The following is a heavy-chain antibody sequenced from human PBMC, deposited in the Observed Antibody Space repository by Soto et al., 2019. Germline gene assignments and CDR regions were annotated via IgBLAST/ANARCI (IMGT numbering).Heavy chain of an antibody. Sequence: GGSLGLSCAASGFTFSSYAMHWVRQAPGKGLEWVAVISYDGSNKYYADSVKGRFTISRDNSKNTLYLQMNSLRAEDTAVYYCAREEDPSYGMDVWGQGTTVTVSS. CDR1: GFTFSSYA. CDR2: ISYDGSNK. CDR3: AREEDPSYGMDV. V-gene: IGHV3-30-3*01. J-gene: IGHJ6*02.